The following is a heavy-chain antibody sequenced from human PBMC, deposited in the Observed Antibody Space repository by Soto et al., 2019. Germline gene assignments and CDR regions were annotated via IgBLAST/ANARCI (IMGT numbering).Heavy chain of an antibody. V-gene: IGHV1-69*02. CDR2: IIPILGIA. D-gene: IGHD2-15*01. CDR3: ARARCSGGSCYGAVDY. J-gene: IGHJ4*02. Sequence: QVQLVQSGAEVKKPGSSVKVSCKASGGTFSSYTISWVRLAPGQGLEWMGRIIPILGIANYAQKFQGRVTITADKSTSTAYMELSSLRSEDTAVYYCARARCSGGSCYGAVDYWGQGTLVTVSS. CDR1: GGTFSSYT.